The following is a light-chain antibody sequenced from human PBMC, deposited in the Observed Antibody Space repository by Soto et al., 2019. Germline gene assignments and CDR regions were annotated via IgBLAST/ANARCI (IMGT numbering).Light chain of an antibody. CDR3: SSYASSTALV. V-gene: IGLV2-14*01. J-gene: IGLJ2*01. Sequence: QSALTQPASVSGSPGQSITISCTGTSSDIGGYKYVSWYQQHPGKAPKIMIYEVSKRPSGVSNRFSGSKSGSTASLTISGLQAEDEADYYCSSYASSTALVFGGGTKLTVL. CDR2: EVS. CDR1: SSDIGGYKY.